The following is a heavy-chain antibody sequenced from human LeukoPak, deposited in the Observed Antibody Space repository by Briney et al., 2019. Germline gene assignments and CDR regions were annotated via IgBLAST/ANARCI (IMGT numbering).Heavy chain of an antibody. CDR3: ARGKGPYYDFWTYYYYYMDV. CDR2: IYYSGST. J-gene: IGHJ6*03. D-gene: IGHD3-3*01. V-gene: IGHV4-59*01. CDR1: GGSISSYY. Sequence: SETLSLTCTVSGGSISSYYWSWIRQPPGKGLEWIGYIYYSGSTNYNPSLKSRVTISVDTSKNQFSLKLSSVTAADTAVYYCARGKGPYYDFWTYYYYYMDVWGKGTTVTVSS.